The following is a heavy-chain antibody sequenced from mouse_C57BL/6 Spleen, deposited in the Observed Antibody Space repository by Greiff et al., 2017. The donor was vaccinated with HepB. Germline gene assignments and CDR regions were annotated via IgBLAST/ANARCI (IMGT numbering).Heavy chain of an antibody. CDR1: GYAFSSSW. D-gene: IGHD1-1*01. CDR2: IYPGDGDT. Sequence: VQLQESGPELVKPGASVKISCKASGYAFSSSWMNWVKQRPGKGLEWIGRIYPGDGDTNYNGKFKGKATLTADKSSSTAYMQFSSLTSEDSAVYFGARIGGTTVGVDYWGQGTTLTVSS. V-gene: IGHV1-82*01. CDR3: ARIGGTTVGVDY. J-gene: IGHJ2*01.